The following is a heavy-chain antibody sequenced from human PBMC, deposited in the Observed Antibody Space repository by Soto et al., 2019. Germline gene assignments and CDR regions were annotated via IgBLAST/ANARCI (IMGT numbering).Heavy chain of an antibody. CDR3: ARDGDSSSSKWDWFDP. V-gene: IGHV1-8*01. CDR2: MNPNSGNT. D-gene: IGHD6-6*01. J-gene: IGHJ5*02. CDR1: GYTFTSYD. Sequence: VASVKVSCKASGYTFTSYDINWVRQATGQGLEWMGWMNPNSGNTGYAQKFQGRVTMTTDTSTSTAYMELRSLRSDDTAVYYCARDGDSSSSKWDWFDPWGQGTLVTVSS.